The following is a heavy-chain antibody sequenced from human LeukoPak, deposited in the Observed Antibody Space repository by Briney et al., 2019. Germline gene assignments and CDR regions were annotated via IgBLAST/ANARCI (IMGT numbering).Heavy chain of an antibody. CDR1: GGSFSGYY. D-gene: IGHD3-10*01. CDR3: ARRLVRGVISGPFDY. V-gene: IGHV4-34*01. J-gene: IGHJ4*02. CDR2: INHSGST. Sequence: SETLSLTCAVYGGSFSGYYWSWIRQPPGKGLEWIGEINHSGSTNYSPSLKSRVTISVDTSKNQFSLKLSSVTAADTAVYYCARRLVRGVISGPFDYWGQGTLVTVSS.